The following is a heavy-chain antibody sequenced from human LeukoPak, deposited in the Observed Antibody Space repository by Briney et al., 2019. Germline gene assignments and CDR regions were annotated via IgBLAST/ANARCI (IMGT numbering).Heavy chain of an antibody. Sequence: GGSLRLSCAASGFTFSSYGMHWVRQAPGKGLEWVAVIWYDGSNKYYADSVKGRFTISRDNSKNTLYLQMNSLRAEDTAVYYCAKGSTDSGIDYWGQGTLVTVSS. V-gene: IGHV3-33*06. CDR1: GFTFSSYG. J-gene: IGHJ4*02. CDR3: AKGSTDSGIDY. CDR2: IWYDGSNK. D-gene: IGHD1-26*01.